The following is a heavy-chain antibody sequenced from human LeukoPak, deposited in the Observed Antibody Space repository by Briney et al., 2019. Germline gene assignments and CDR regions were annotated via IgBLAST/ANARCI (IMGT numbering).Heavy chain of an antibody. CDR1: GGSISNYY. J-gene: IGHJ4*02. D-gene: IGHD1-7*01. V-gene: IGHV4-59*01. CDR3: ARVPRGGTTDY. CDR2: IYYNGST. Sequence: SETLSLTCTVSGGSISNYYWSWIRQPPGQGLEWIGYIYYNGSTNYNPSLKSRVSISVDTSKNQFSLKLNSVTAADTAVYFCARVPRGGTTDYWGQGTLVTVSS.